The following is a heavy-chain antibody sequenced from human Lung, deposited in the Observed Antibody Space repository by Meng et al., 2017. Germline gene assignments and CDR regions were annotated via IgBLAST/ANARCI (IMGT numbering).Heavy chain of an antibody. CDR1: RFTFTDHW. D-gene: IGHD1-1*01. CDR3: TNDRLNH. CDR2: INRDGTKP. J-gene: IGHJ1*01. Sequence: EVELVEGGVGSVPPGGSLRLFCAASRFTFTDHWMHWVRQGPGKGLVWVSRINRDGTKPTYADSVKGRFTISRDNAKNTLYLQMNNLRAEDTAFYYCTNDRLNHWGQGALVTVSS. V-gene: IGHV3-74*01.